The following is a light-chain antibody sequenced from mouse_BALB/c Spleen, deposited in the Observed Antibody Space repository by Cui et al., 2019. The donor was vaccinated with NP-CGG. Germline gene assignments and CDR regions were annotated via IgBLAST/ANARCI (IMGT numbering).Light chain of an antibody. V-gene: IGLV1*01. CDR1: TGAVTTSNY. J-gene: IGLJ1*01. CDR3: ALWYSNHWV. CDR2: GTN. Sequence: QAVVTQDTALTTPPGETVTLTCRSSTGAVTTSNYANWVQEKPDHLFTGLIGGTNNRPPGVPARFSGSLIGDKAALTITGAQTEDEAIYFCALWYSNHWVFGGGTQLTVL.